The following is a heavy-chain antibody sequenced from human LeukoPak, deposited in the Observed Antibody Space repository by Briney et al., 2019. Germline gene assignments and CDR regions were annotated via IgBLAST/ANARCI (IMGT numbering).Heavy chain of an antibody. V-gene: IGHV3-23*01. Sequence: GGSLRLSCAASGFTFSSYAMSWVRQAPGKGLEWVSAISGSGGSTYYADSVKGRFTISRDNSKNTLYLQMNSLRAEDTAVYYCAKRGIVGGRRGPFDYWGQGTLVTVSS. CDR1: GFTFSSYA. D-gene: IGHD1-26*01. CDR3: AKRGIVGGRRGPFDY. CDR2: ISGSGGST. J-gene: IGHJ4*02.